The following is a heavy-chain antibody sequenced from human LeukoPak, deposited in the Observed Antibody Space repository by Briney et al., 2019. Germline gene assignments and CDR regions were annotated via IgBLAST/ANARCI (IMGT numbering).Heavy chain of an antibody. D-gene: IGHD2-2*01. V-gene: IGHV1-8*03. CDR1: GYTFTSYD. CDR3: ARARCSSTSCYSNWFDP. J-gene: IGHJ5*02. CDR2: MNPNSGNT. Sequence: ASVKVSCKASGYTFTSYDINWVRRATGQGLEWMGWMNPNSGNTGYAQKFQGRVTITRNTSISTAYMELSSLRSEDTAVYYCARARCSSTSCYSNWFDPWGQGTLVTVSS.